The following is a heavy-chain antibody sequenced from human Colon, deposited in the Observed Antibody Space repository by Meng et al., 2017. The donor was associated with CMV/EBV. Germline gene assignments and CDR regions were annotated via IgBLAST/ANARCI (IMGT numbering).Heavy chain of an antibody. J-gene: IGHJ4*02. V-gene: IGHV3-66*02. CDR3: ARGPMIAEGV. CDR1: GFTISSFY. CDR2: IYSGGST. Sequence: GESLKISCATSGFTISSFYMAWIRQTPGKGLEWVALIYSGGSTYYADSVKGRLTISRDDSTDTLFLQMNNLQVEDTGLYYCARGPMIAEGVWGLGTLVTVSS. D-gene: IGHD2-21*01.